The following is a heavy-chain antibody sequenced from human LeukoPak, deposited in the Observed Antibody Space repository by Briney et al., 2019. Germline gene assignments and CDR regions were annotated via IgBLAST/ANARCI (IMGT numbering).Heavy chain of an antibody. Sequence: ASVKVSCKTSGYTFTNYGISWVRQAPGQGLEWMGWINNYNGNTNFAQKFQGRVTMTTDTSTSTGYMELRSLRSDDTAVYYCAREGLRSIAARRGTRDYMDVWGKGTTVIVSS. V-gene: IGHV1-18*01. CDR3: AREGLRSIAARRGTRDYMDV. J-gene: IGHJ6*03. D-gene: IGHD6-6*01. CDR1: GYTFTNYG. CDR2: INNYNGNT.